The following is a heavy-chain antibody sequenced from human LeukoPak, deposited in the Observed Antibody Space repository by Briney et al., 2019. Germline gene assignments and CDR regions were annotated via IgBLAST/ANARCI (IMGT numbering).Heavy chain of an antibody. CDR3: ARTFRAGASDH. D-gene: IGHD4-17*01. V-gene: IGHV4-59*01. J-gene: IGHJ4*02. CDR2: IHFSGST. CDR1: GGSFSSYY. Sequence: SETLSLTCSVSGGSFSSYYWSWIRQPPGKGLEWIGYIHFSGSTKYNPSLESRVTISADTSKNPFSLRLTSVTAADTAVYYCARTFRAGASDHWGQGTLVAVSS.